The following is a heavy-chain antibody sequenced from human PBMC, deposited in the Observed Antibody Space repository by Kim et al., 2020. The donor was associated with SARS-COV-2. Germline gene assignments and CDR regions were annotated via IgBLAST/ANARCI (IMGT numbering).Heavy chain of an antibody. J-gene: IGHJ4*02. CDR2: T. Sequence: TYHNHSYKGRVAKSVATSKNQFSLKLSSVTAADTAVYYCARESGGDFDYWGQGTLVTVSS. V-gene: IGHV4-31*02. CDR3: ARESGGDFDY.